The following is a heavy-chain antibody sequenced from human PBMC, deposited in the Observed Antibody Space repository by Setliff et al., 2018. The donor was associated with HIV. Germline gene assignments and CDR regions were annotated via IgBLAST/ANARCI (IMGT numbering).Heavy chain of an antibody. CDR3: VRHADFWTSPRGYYLDS. V-gene: IGHV4-39*01. CDR1: GGSISSETSY. CDR2: ISYSGNT. Sequence: PEETLSLTCTVSGGSISSETSYWGWIRQSPGKGLEWLGRISYSGNTYSNPSLKSRVTISVDTSKNQFSLKVTSVPAADTAILYCVRHADFWTSPRGYYLDSLGQGTLVTVSS. D-gene: IGHD3-3*01. J-gene: IGHJ4*02.